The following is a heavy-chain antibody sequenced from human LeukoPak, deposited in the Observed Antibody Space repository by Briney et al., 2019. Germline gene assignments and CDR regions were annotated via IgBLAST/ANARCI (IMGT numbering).Heavy chain of an antibody. J-gene: IGHJ4*02. D-gene: IGHD3-9*01. CDR1: GFTFSSYW. CDR2: IKQDGREK. Sequence: GGSLRLPCAASGFTFSSYWMSWVRQAPGKGLEWVANIKQDGREKYYVDSVKGRFTISRDNAKNSLYLQMNSLRADGTAVSYCARGGTYYDILTGYYTAWYFDYWGPGTLVTVSS. V-gene: IGHV3-7*04. CDR3: ARGGTYYDILTGYYTAWYFDY.